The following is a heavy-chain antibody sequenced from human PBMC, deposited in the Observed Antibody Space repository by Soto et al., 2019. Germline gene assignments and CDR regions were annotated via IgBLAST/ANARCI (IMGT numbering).Heavy chain of an antibody. CDR3: AKDLAYYYDSSGYYY. J-gene: IGHJ4*02. V-gene: IGHV3-53*01. CDR1: GFSISDNY. CDR2: LYSGGTAT. Sequence: GGSLRLSCAASGFSISDNYMTWVRQAPGKGLAWVSVLYSGGTATSYADSVKGRFTISRDNSKNTLYLQMNSLRAEDTAVYYCAKDLAYYYDSSGYYYWGQGTLVTVSS. D-gene: IGHD3-22*01.